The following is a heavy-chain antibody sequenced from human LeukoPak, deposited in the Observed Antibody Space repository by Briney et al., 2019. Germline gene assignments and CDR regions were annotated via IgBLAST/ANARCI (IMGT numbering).Heavy chain of an antibody. V-gene: IGHV3-33*01. CDR3: ERFYGDELKGYFNC. CDR1: VFTFTGNG. CDR2: IAYDGSTK. Sequence: RRSLRLSCAPTVFTFTGNGKRSVRQAPGKGLEWVALIAYDGSTKNHADSVKGRFTISRDNSKNTLYLQMNSMRVEDTAVYYCERFYGDELKGYFNCYGQGTLVSVSS. D-gene: IGHD4-17*01. J-gene: IGHJ4*02.